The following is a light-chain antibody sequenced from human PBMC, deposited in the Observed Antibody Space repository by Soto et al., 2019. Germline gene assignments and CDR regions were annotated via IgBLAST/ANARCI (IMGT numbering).Light chain of an antibody. CDR2: PAS. J-gene: IGKJ4*01. V-gene: IGKV1-12*01. CDR3: QQADTFPLS. CDR1: QDISNW. Sequence: IQMTQSPSSVSVSVGDRVTITCRASQDISNWLSWYQQRPGKAPDLLIYPASTLQSGVPSRFSGSGSGTDFTLIITSLQPEDSATYYCQQADTFPLSFGGGTKVEIK.